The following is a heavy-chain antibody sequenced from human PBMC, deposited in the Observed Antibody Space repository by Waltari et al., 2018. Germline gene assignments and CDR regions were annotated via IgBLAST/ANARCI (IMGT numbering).Heavy chain of an antibody. D-gene: IGHD2-21*02. V-gene: IGHV4-59*02. J-gene: IGHJ4*02. CDR3: AREIYGGNSRPYDH. CDR1: GGSVNSSY. Sequence: QVQLQESGPGLVKPSETLSLTCTVSGGSVNSSYWSWIRQPPGKGLEWIGHIYYNGNTDYNPSLKSRVTILVDTSKNHVSLKLTSVTAADTALYFCAREIYGGNSRPYDHWGQGTLVTVAS. CDR2: IYYNGNT.